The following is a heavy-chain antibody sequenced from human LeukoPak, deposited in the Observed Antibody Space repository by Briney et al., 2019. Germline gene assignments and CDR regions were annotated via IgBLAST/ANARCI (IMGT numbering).Heavy chain of an antibody. D-gene: IGHD5-24*01. CDR3: ARDETATLDY. CDR2: IYYSGNT. V-gene: IGHV4-39*07. J-gene: IGHJ4*02. Sequence: TSETLSLTCTVSGGSISGSSYFWGWIRQPPGKGLEWIGSIYYSGNTYYNPSLKSRVTISVDTSKNQFSLKLSSVTAADTAVYYCARDETATLDYWGQGTLVTVSS. CDR1: GGSISGSSYF.